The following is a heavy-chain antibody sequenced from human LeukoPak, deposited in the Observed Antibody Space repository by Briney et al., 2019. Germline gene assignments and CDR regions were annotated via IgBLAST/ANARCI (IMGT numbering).Heavy chain of an antibody. CDR1: GYTFTDYY. V-gene: IGHV1-2*02. D-gene: IGHD1-20*01. J-gene: IGHJ4*02. CDR2: INPNSGGT. Sequence: ASVKVSCEASGYTFTDYYMHWVRQAPGQGLEWMGWINPNSGGTKYAQKFQGRVTMTRDTSISTAYMELSRLTYDDTAVYYCAGLPRYNWNEPLDYWGQGTLVTVSS. CDR3: AGLPRYNWNEPLDY.